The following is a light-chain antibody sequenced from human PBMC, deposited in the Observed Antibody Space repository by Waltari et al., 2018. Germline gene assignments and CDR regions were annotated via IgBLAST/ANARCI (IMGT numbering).Light chain of an antibody. Sequence: RASRRVSGSYLAWYQQKPGQAPRRLIYGASSRATGIPDRFSGSGSGTDFTLTISRLEPEDFAVYYCQQYGSSPRYTFGQGTKLEIK. CDR2: GAS. J-gene: IGKJ2*01. CDR3: QQYGSSPRYT. V-gene: IGKV3-20*01. CDR1: RRVSGSY.